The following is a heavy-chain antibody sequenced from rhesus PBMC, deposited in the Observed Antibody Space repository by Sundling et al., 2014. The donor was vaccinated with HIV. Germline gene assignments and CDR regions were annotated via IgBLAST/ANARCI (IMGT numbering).Heavy chain of an antibody. CDR1: GASMSSYW. Sequence: QLQLQESGPGLVKPSETLSVTCVVSGASMSSYWWSWIRQPPGNGLEWIGEINGNSGSTNYNPSLKSRVTISRDTSKNQFSLELSPVTAADTAVYYCARGNSLDSWGQGAVVTVSS. V-gene: IGHV4-80*01. J-gene: IGHJ6*01. CDR2: INGNSGST. CDR3: ARGNSLDS. D-gene: IGHD1-32*01.